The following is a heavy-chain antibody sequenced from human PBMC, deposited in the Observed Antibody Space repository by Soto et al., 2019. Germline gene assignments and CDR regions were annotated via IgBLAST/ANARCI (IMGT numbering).Heavy chain of an antibody. CDR3: ARGFIQEDN. J-gene: IGHJ4*02. Sequence: QVQLVQSEGEVKKPGASVKVSCKTSGYSFSDYGVSWVRQAPGQGLEWMGWMNTANGNTKYDQKFQGRVTLTADPSTRTVFLVVPIQRFADTAVYYCARGFIQEDNWGQGTLVTVSS. V-gene: IGHV1-18*01. CDR1: GYSFSDYG. CDR2: MNTANGNT. D-gene: IGHD3-16*01.